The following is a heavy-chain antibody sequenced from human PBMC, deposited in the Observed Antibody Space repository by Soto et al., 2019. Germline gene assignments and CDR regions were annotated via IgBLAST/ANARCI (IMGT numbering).Heavy chain of an antibody. V-gene: IGHV5-51*01. Sequence: GESLKISCKASGYIIKNYWIGWVRQMPGQGLEWMGIIFPDDSDTRYSPSFQGHVSISADKSISTAYLQWSSLKASDTAMYYCARQDGSALYYFDYWGQGTLVTVSS. CDR3: ARQDGSALYYFDY. CDR2: IFPDDSDT. J-gene: IGHJ4*02. D-gene: IGHD6-19*01. CDR1: GYIIKNYW.